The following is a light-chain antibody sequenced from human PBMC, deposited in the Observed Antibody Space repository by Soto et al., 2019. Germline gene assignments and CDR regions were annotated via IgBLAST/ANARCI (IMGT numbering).Light chain of an antibody. CDR3: QQLSIYPLT. V-gene: IGKV1-9*01. Sequence: IQLTQSPSSPSASVGDRVTLTCRASQGMSSYLAWYQQKPGKAPKLLIYVTSTLQTGVPSRFSGSRSGADFTLTISSLQPEDSATYYCQQLSIYPLTFGGGTKVEIK. CDR2: VTS. CDR1: QGMSSY. J-gene: IGKJ4*01.